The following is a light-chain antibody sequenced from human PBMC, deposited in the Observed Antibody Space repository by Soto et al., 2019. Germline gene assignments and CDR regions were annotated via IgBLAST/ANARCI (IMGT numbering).Light chain of an antibody. Sequence: ASVGDRVTITCRAIQSISGLLAWYQQKPGKVPDLLIFKASSLERGVPSRFSGSGSETEFTLTISSLQPDDFATYYCQHYNSYPWTFGQGTKVDIK. CDR2: KAS. V-gene: IGKV1-5*03. CDR1: QSISGL. J-gene: IGKJ1*01. CDR3: QHYNSYPWT.